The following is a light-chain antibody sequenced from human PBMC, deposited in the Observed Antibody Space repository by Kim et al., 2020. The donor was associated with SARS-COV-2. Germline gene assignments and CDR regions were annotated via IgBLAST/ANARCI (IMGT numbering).Light chain of an antibody. CDR3: QVWDSSSDLSYV. CDR2: YDS. Sequence: PGKTAGITCGGNNIGSKSEHWYQQKPGQAPVLVIYYDSDRPSGIPERFSGSNSGNTATLTISRVEAGDEADYYCQVWDSSSDLSYVFGTGTKVTVL. CDR1: NIGSKS. V-gene: IGLV3-21*04. J-gene: IGLJ1*01.